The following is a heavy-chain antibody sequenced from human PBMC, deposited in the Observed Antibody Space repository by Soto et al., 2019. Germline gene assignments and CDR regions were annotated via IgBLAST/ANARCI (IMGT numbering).Heavy chain of an antibody. D-gene: IGHD2-2*01. V-gene: IGHV1-69*02. Sequence: SVKVSCKASGGTFSSYTISWVRQAPGQGLEWMGRIIPILGIANYAQKFQGRVTITADKSTSTAYMELSSLRSEDTAVYYCARLVVVQAVMMFGGVAFDIWGQGTMVT. CDR3: ARLVVVQAVMMFGGVAFDI. J-gene: IGHJ3*02. CDR2: IIPILGIA. CDR1: GGTFSSYT.